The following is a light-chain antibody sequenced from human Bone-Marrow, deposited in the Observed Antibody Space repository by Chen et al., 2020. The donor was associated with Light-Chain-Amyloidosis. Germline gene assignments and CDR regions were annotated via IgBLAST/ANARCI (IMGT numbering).Light chain of an antibody. Sequence: QSVRTQPPSAAGTPGQRVTTSCSGSSPNNESNYVYWYQQLPGTAPKLLIYGNNQRPSGVPDRFSGSKSGTSTSLAISGLRSEDEADYYCAAWYNGLIGYIFGTGTKVTVL. J-gene: IGLJ1*01. CDR3: AAWYNGLIGYI. CDR2: GNN. CDR1: SPNNESNY. V-gene: IGLV1-47*01.